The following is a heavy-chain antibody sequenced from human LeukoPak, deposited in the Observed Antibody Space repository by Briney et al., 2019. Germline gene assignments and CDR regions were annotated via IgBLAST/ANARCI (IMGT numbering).Heavy chain of an antibody. CDR1: GYSISSGYY. D-gene: IGHD2-2*01. CDR3: ARDLVGVVPAVSQDYYYYYMDV. J-gene: IGHJ6*03. V-gene: IGHV4-4*07. CDR2: IYTSGST. Sequence: SSETLSLTCTVSGYSISSGYYWGWIRQPAGKGLEWIGRIYTSGSTNYNPSLKSRVTMSVDTSKNQFSLNLSSVTAADTAVYYCARDLVGVVPAVSQDYYYYYMDVWGKGTTVTVS.